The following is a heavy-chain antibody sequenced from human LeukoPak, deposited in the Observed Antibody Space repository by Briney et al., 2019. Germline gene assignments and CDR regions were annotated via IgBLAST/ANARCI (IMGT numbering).Heavy chain of an antibody. CDR2: IYYSGST. Sequence: SETLSLTCVVSGYSISSGYYWGWSRQPPGKGLEWIGNIYYSGSTYYNPSLQSRVTMSVDTSKNQFSLKLSSVTAADTAVYYCARVSGRYEPFDSWGQGTLVIVSS. D-gene: IGHD1-26*01. CDR3: ARVSGRYEPFDS. CDR1: GYSISSGYY. J-gene: IGHJ4*02. V-gene: IGHV4-38-2*01.